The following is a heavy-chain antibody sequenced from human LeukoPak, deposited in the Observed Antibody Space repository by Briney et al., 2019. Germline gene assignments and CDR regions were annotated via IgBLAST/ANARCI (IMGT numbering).Heavy chain of an antibody. J-gene: IGHJ6*04. CDR3: ARDDGEVATGYYYGMDV. CDR1: GGTFSSYA. Sequence: SVKVSCKASGGTFSSYAISWVRQAPVQGLEWMGGIIPTFGTANYAQKFQGRVTITADESTSTAYMELSSLRSEDTAVYYCARDDGEVATGYYYGMDVWGKGTTVTVSS. CDR2: IIPTFGTA. V-gene: IGHV1-69*01. D-gene: IGHD5-12*01.